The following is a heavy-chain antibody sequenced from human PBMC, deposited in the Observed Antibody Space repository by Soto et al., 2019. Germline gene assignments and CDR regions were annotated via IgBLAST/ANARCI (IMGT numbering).Heavy chain of an antibody. D-gene: IGHD3-9*01. V-gene: IGHV1-46*01. CDR2: INPSGGST. J-gene: IGHJ4*02. CDR1: GYTFTSYY. Sequence: QVQLVQSGAEVKKPGASVKVSCKASGYTFTSYYMHWVRQAPGQGLEWMGIINPSGGSTSYAQKFQGRVTMTMDTSTSTVYMELSSLRSEDTAVYYCVRDVGFDGFFDYWGQGTLVTVSS. CDR3: VRDVGFDGFFDY.